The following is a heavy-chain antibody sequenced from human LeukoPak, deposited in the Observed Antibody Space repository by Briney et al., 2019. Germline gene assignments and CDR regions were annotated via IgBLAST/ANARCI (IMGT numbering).Heavy chain of an antibody. CDR3: TRAYYYDSSGYYFY. D-gene: IGHD3-22*01. J-gene: IGHJ4*02. Sequence: GGSLRLSCTASGFTFGDYAMSWFRQAPGKGLEWVGFIRSKAYGGTTEYAASVKGRFTISGDDSKSIAYLQMNSLKTEDTAVYYCTRAYYYDSSGYYFYWGQGTLVTVSS. CDR1: GFTFGDYA. V-gene: IGHV3-49*03. CDR2: IRSKAYGGTT.